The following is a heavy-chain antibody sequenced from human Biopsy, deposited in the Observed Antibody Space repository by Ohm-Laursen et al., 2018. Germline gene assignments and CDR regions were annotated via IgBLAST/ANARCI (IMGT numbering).Heavy chain of an antibody. CDR2: TFYRAKWYT. CDR3: ARSGSDSLNYYFDF. D-gene: IGHD2-21*02. CDR1: GDSVSSNRAA. Sequence: SQTLSLTCAISGDSVSSNRAAWNWIRQSPSRGLEWLGRTFYRAKWYTDFAVSVKSRITLTPDPSTNQFSLQLNSVTPDDTAVYYCARSGSDSLNYYFDFWGQGALVTVSS. V-gene: IGHV6-1*01. J-gene: IGHJ4*02.